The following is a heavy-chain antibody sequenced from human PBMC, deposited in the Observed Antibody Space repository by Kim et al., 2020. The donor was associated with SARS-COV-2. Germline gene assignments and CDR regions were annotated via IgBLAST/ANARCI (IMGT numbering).Heavy chain of an antibody. J-gene: IGHJ4*02. CDR2: INAGGGAI. D-gene: IGHD7-27*01. V-gene: IGHV3-23*03. CDR1: GFAFNTFA. CDR3: ATTSAWGPLAY. Sequence: GGSLRLSCVASGFAFNTFAMSWVRQAPGKGLEWVSLINAGGGAIFYVDSVKGRFTISRDDSRKTLELQMHSLRVDDTAVYYCATTSAWGPLAYWGQGSLVTVSS.